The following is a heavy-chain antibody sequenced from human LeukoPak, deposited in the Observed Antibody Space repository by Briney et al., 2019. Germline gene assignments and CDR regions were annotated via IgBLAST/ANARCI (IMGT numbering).Heavy chain of an antibody. V-gene: IGHV4-30-2*01. CDR1: GGPISSGGYS. J-gene: IGHJ4*02. CDR2: IYHSGST. D-gene: IGHD3-10*01. CDR3: ARDKYGSGETGSASDY. Sequence: SETLSLTCAVSGGPISSGGYSWSWIRQPPGKGLEWIGYIYHSGSTYYNPSLKSRVTISVDRSKNQFSLKLSSVTAADTAVYYCARDKYGSGETGSASDYWGQGTLVTVSS.